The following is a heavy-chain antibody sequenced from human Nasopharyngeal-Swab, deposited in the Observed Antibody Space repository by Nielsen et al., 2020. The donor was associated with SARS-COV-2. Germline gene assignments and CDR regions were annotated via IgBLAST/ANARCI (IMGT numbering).Heavy chain of an antibody. V-gene: IGHV1-8*01. CDR2: MNPNSGNT. J-gene: IGHJ4*02. D-gene: IGHD2-2*01. Sequence: ASVKASCKASGYTFTSYDINWVRQATGQGLEWMGWMNPNSGNTGYAQKFQGRVTMTRNTSISTAYMELSSLRSEDTAVYYCATSQLEPAAMTFVDYWGQGTLVTVSS. CDR3: ATSQLEPAAMTFVDY. CDR1: GYTFTSYD.